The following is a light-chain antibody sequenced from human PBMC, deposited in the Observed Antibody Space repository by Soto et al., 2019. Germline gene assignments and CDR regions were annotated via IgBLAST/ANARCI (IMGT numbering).Light chain of an antibody. V-gene: IGKV3-20*01. CDR3: QQYGRSPGVA. J-gene: IGKJ4*01. Sequence: EIVLTQSPGTLSLSPGERATLSCRASQSVSSSYLAWYQQKPGQAPRLLIYDASISATGIPDRFSGSGSGTECTLTISRLEPEDFAVYYCQQYGRSPGVAFGGGTKVEIK. CDR1: QSVSSSY. CDR2: DAS.